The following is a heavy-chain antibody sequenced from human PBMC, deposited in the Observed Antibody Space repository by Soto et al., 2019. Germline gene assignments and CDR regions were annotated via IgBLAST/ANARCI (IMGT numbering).Heavy chain of an antibody. CDR2: IKQGGSST. V-gene: IGHV3-7*03. CDR1: GFTLSSYL. J-gene: IGHJ6*03. D-gene: IGHD2-15*01. Sequence: GGSMRLSCAASGFTLSSYLMSWVRQTPGKGLEWVSNIKQGGSSTYYVDSVKGRFTISRGNSKNTLYLQMNSLRAEDTAVYYCAKGTYCSGGSCYQFYYYYYYMDVWGKGTTVTVSS. CDR3: AKGTYCSGGSCYQFYYYYYYMDV.